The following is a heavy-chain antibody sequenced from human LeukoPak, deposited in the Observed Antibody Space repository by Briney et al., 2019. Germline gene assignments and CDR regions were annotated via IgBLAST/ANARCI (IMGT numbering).Heavy chain of an antibody. Sequence: SETLSLTCSVSGGLISISTHYWGWLRQTPGRGLEWLGSVFYSGTTYFNPSFNSRLTISIDTSKNQFSLKLRSVTAADTAVYYCARSVRRGFNFDYWGQGTLVIVSS. V-gene: IGHV4-39*01. D-gene: IGHD5-12*01. CDR2: VFYSGTT. CDR1: GGLISISTHY. CDR3: ARSVRRGFNFDY. J-gene: IGHJ4*02.